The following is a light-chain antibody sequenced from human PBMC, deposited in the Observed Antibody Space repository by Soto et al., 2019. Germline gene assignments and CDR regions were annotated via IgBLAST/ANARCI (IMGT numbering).Light chain of an antibody. CDR3: CSYAGSYTFEV. V-gene: IGLV2-11*01. CDR1: SSDVGGYNY. CDR2: DVS. J-gene: IGLJ2*01. Sequence: QSALTQPRSVSGSPGQSVTISCTGTSSDVGGYNYVSWYQQHPGKAPKLMIYDVSKRPSWVPDRFSGSKSGNTASLTISGLQAEDEADYHCCSYAGSYTFEVFGGGTKLTVL.